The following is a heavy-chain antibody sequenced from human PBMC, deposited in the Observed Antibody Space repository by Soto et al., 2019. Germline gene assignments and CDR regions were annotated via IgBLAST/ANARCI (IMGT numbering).Heavy chain of an antibody. Sequence: QVQLQESGPGLVKPSETLSLTCTVSGGSVSSGSYYWSWIRQPPGKGLEWIGYVYYSGSTNYNPSLKSRVTISVDTSKNQFSLKLSSVTAADTAVYYCARDSRLVGATNEGWFDPWGQGTLVTVSS. CDR1: GGSVSSGSYY. D-gene: IGHD1-26*01. J-gene: IGHJ5*02. CDR2: VYYSGST. V-gene: IGHV4-61*01. CDR3: ARDSRLVGATNEGWFDP.